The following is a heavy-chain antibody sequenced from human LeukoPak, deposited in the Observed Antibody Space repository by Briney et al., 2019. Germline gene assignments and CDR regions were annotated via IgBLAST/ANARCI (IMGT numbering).Heavy chain of an antibody. D-gene: IGHD3-3*01. CDR1: GFTFSSYA. CDR3: AKDLRVVIRALGFDY. Sequence: PGGSLRLSCAASGFTFSSYAMSWVRQAPGKGLEWVSAISGSGGSTYYADSVKGRFTISRDNSKNTLYLQMNSLRAEDTAVYYCAKDLRVVIRALGFDYWGQGTLVTVSS. CDR2: ISGSGGST. J-gene: IGHJ4*02. V-gene: IGHV3-23*01.